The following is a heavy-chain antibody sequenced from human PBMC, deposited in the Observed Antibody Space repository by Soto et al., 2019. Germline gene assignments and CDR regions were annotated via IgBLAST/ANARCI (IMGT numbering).Heavy chain of an antibody. J-gene: IGHJ6*02. D-gene: IGHD3-3*01. V-gene: IGHV3-11*01. CDR1: GFTFSDYY. CDR3: ARDNRTFWNCYYSRYDYYSMDV. CDR2: ISSSGSPI. Sequence: GGSLRVSCAASGFTFSDYYMNWIRQAPGKGLEWVSYISSSGSPIYYADSVMGRFTISRDNAKNSLYLQMNSLRAEDTAVYYCARDNRTFWNCYYSRYDYYSMDVWGQGTTVTVSS.